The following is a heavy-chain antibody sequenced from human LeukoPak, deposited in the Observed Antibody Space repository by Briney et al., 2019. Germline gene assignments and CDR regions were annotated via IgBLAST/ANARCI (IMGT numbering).Heavy chain of an antibody. D-gene: IGHD3-22*01. CDR3: AGSDYYDSSGYYHPIDY. Sequence: SEILSLTCAVYGGSFSGYYWSWIRQPPGKGLEWIGEINHSGSTNYNPSLKSRVTISVDTSKNQFSLKLSSVTAADTAVYYCAGSDYYDSSGYYHPIDYWGQGTLVTVSS. CDR2: INHSGST. J-gene: IGHJ4*02. CDR1: GGSFSGYY. V-gene: IGHV4-34*01.